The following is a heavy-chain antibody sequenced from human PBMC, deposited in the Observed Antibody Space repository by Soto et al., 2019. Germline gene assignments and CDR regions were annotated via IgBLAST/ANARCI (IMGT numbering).Heavy chain of an antibody. Sequence: PSETLSLTCTVSGGSISSSSYYWGWIRQPPGKGLEWIGSIYYSGSTYYNPSLKSRVTISVDTSKNQFSLKLSSVTAADTAVYYCARRRGGQGWFDPWGQGTLVTVSS. V-gene: IGHV4-39*01. D-gene: IGHD2-15*01. J-gene: IGHJ5*02. CDR2: IYYSGST. CDR1: GGSISSSSYY. CDR3: ARRRGGQGWFDP.